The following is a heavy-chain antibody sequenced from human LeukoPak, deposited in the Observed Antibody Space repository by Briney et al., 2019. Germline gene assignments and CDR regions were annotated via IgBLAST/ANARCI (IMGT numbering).Heavy chain of an antibody. CDR1: GGTFSSYA. Sequence: ASVKVSCKASGGTFSSYAISWVRQAPGQGLEWMGWISGYNGNTHYAQKLQGRVTMTTDTSASTAYLELRSLRSDDTAVYFCSRDYYDFWTGYSYTLEHWGQGTLVTVSS. J-gene: IGHJ4*02. CDR2: ISGYNGNT. V-gene: IGHV1-18*01. CDR3: SRDYYDFWTGYSYTLEH. D-gene: IGHD3-3*01.